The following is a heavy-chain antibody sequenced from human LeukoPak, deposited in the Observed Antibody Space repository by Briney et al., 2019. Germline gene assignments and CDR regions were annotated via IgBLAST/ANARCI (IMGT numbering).Heavy chain of an antibody. D-gene: IGHD2/OR15-2a*01. CDR2: IFYSGGST. Sequence: SETLSLTRTVSGGSIIGHWWSWIRQPPGKGLEWIGDIFYSGGSTNYNPSLKSRLTMSLDTSKNHFSLKLTSVTAADTAMYYCARRNTADASIDFWGQGTLVTASS. CDR1: GGSIIGHW. V-gene: IGHV4-59*08. CDR3: ARRNTADASIDF. J-gene: IGHJ4*02.